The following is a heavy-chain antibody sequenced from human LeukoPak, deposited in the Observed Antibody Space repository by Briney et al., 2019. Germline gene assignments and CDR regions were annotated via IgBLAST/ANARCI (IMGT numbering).Heavy chain of an antibody. D-gene: IGHD2-15*01. Sequence: ASVKVSCKASGGTFSSYAISWVRQAPGQGLEWMGRIIPILGIANYAQKLQGRVTITADKSTSTAYMELSSLRSEDTAVYYCASQYCSGGSCYDAFDIWGQGTMVTVSS. CDR2: IIPILGIA. CDR1: GGTFSSYA. V-gene: IGHV1-69*04. CDR3: ASQYCSGGSCYDAFDI. J-gene: IGHJ3*02.